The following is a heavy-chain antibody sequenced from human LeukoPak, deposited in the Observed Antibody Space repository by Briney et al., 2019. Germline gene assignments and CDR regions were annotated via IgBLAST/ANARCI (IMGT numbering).Heavy chain of an antibody. CDR3: ARVPTVITPYYYMDV. V-gene: IGHV1-2*02. D-gene: IGHD4-17*01. J-gene: IGHJ6*03. CDR1: VYTFTVYY. CDR2: INPNSGGT. Sequence: ASVTVSCMPSVYTFTVYYMHWVRQAPGQGGGWMGWINPNSGGTNYAQKFQGRVTMTRDTSISTAYMELSRLRSDDTAVYYCARVPTVITPYYYMDVWGKGTTVTVSS.